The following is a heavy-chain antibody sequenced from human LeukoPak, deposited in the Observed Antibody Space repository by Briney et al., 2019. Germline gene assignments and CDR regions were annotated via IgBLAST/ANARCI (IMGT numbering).Heavy chain of an antibody. CDR3: AVAIPYTYYFDY. Sequence: SETLSLTCTVSGGSISSYYWSWIRQPAGKGLEWIGYICYSGSTNYNPSLKSRVTISVDTSKNQFSLKLSSVTAADTAVYYCAVAIPYTYYFDYWGQGTLVTVSS. CDR2: ICYSGST. CDR1: GGSISSYY. J-gene: IGHJ4*02. D-gene: IGHD2-2*02. V-gene: IGHV4-59*01.